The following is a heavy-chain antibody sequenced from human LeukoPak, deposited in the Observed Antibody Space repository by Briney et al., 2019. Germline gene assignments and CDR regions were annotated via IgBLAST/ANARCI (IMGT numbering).Heavy chain of an antibody. CDR2: INSDGSST. Sequence: GGSLRLSCAASGFTFSSYWTHWVRQAPGKGLVWVSRINSDGSSTSYADSVKGRFTISRDNAKNTLYLQMNSLRAEDTAVYYCSRQPGGCSSTSCYSWFDPWGQGTLVTVSS. CDR3: SRQPGGCSSTSCYSWFDP. D-gene: IGHD2-2*01. V-gene: IGHV3-74*01. CDR1: GFTFSSYW. J-gene: IGHJ5*02.